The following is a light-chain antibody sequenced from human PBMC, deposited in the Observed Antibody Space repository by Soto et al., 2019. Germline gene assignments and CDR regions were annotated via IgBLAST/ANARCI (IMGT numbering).Light chain of an antibody. CDR2: DVS. CDR3: SSYTSSSTWV. CDR1: SSDVGSFNY. Sequence: QSALTQPASVSGSPGQSITISCTGTSSDVGSFNYVSWYQQHPGKAPKLLIYDVSSRPSGVSNRFSGSKSGNTASLTISGLQAEDEADYYCSSYTSSSTWVFGGETKLTVL. J-gene: IGLJ3*02. V-gene: IGLV2-14*01.